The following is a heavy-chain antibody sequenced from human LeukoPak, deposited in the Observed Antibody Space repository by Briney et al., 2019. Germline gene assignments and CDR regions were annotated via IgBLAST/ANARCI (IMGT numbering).Heavy chain of an antibody. J-gene: IGHJ4*02. CDR3: ARSQTTVVPAAMGY. CDR2: IWYDGSNK. D-gene: IGHD2-2*01. Sequence: GGSLRLSCAASGFTFSSYGMHWVRQAPGKGLEWVAVIWYDGSNKYYADSVKGRFTISRDNSKNTLYLQMNCLRAEDTAVYHCARSQTTVVPAAMGYWGQGTLVTVSS. CDR1: GFTFSSYG. V-gene: IGHV3-33*01.